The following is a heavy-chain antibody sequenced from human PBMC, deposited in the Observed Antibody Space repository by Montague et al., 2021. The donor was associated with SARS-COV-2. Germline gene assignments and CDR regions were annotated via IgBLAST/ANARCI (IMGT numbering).Heavy chain of an antibody. CDR3: ARAATITTIVVVIDAFDI. V-gene: IGHV4-31*03. Sequence: TLSLTCTVSGGSISSGGYYWSWIRQHPGKGLEWIGYIYYSGSTYYNPSLKSRVTISVDTSKNQFSLKLSSVTAADTAVYYCARAATITTIVVVIDAFDIGGQGTMGTVSS. CDR2: IYYSGST. J-gene: IGHJ3*02. CDR1: GGSISSGGYY. D-gene: IGHD3-22*01.